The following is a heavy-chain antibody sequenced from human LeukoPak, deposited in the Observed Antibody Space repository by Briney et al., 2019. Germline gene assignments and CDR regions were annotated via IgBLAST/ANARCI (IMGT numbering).Heavy chain of an antibody. CDR3: ARHQTTVTTGHYYYYGMDV. CDR2: IYPGDSDT. CDR1: GYSFTSYW. D-gene: IGHD4-17*01. J-gene: IGHJ6*02. Sequence: GESLKISCKGSGYSFTSYWISWVRQMPGKGLEWMGIIYPGDSDTRYSPSFQGQVTISADKSISTAYLQWSSLKASDTAMYYCARHQTTVTTGHYYYYGMDVWGQGTTVTVSS. V-gene: IGHV5-51*01.